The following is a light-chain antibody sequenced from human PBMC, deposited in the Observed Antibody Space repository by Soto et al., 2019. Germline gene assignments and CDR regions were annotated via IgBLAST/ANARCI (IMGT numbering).Light chain of an antibody. Sequence: EIVLTQSPATLSLSPGEIATLSCRASQSVGSYLSWYQQRPGQAPRLLIYDASNRATGIPARFSGSGSGTDFTLTISSLEPDDFAVYYCQQRSNWPPLTFGGGTKVEIK. V-gene: IGKV3-11*01. CDR3: QQRSNWPPLT. CDR1: QSVGSY. J-gene: IGKJ4*01. CDR2: DAS.